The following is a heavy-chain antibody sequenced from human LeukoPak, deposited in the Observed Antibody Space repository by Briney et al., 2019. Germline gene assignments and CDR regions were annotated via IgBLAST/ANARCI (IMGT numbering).Heavy chain of an antibody. CDR2: IYYSGST. CDR1: GGSINNYY. V-gene: IGHV4-59*01. CDR3: ARVAARYVGMDV. J-gene: IGHJ6*02. Sequence: SETLSLTCTVSGGSINNYYWSWIRQPPGMGLEWIGYIYYSGSTNYNPSLKSRVTISVDTSKKQFSLNLSSVTVADTAVYYCARVAARYVGMDVWGQGTTVTVSS. D-gene: IGHD6-6*01.